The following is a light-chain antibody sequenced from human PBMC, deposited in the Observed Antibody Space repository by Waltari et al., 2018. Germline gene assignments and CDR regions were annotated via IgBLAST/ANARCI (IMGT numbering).Light chain of an antibody. J-gene: IGKJ5*01. CDR2: AAS. Sequence: DIQMTQSPSSLSASVGDRVTITCRASQGISNSLAWYQQKPGKAPKLLLYAASRLESGVPSSFSGSGSGTDYTLTISSLQPEDFAPYYCQQYYSTPLITFGQGTRLEIK. CDR1: QGISNS. V-gene: IGKV1-NL1*01. CDR3: QQYYSTPLIT.